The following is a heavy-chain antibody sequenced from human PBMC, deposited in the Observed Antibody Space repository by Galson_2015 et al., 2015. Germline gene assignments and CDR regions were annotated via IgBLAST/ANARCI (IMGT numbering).Heavy chain of an antibody. V-gene: IGHV3-7*03. J-gene: IGHJ4*02. CDR3: TTVIVGGGY. CDR2: IKYDGSQT. CDR1: GFTFRNYW. Sequence: SLRLSCAASGFTFRNYWMVWVRQTPEKGLQWVAKIKYDGSQTFYVDSVKGRFTISRDNAENSLDLQMNSLRIEDTAVYYCTTVIVGGGYWGQGTRVTVSS. D-gene: IGHD1-26*01.